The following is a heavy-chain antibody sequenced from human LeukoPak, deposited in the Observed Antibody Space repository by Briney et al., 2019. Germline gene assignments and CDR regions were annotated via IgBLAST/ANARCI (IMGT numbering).Heavy chain of an antibody. CDR2: IKSKTDGGTT. CDR1: GFTFSDAW. V-gene: IGHV3-15*01. Sequence: PGGSLRLFCAASGFTFSDAWMIWVRQAPGKGLEWVGRIKSKTDGGTTDYAAPVKGRFTISRDDSKNTLYLQMNSLKTEDTAVYYCTVSPRYCGSTSCSLGTYWGQGTLVTVSS. J-gene: IGHJ4*02. D-gene: IGHD2-2*01. CDR3: TVSPRYCGSTSCSLGTY.